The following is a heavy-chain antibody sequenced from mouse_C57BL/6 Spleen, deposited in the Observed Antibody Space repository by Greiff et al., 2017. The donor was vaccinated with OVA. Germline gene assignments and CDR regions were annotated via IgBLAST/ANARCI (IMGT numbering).Heavy chain of an antibody. V-gene: IGHV1-69*01. CDR3: GSGRGYVGAMDY. J-gene: IGHJ4*01. D-gene: IGHD2-2*01. CDR2: INPSDSYT. CDR1: GYTFTSYW. Sequence: QVQLKQPGAELVMPGASVKLSCKASGYTFTSYWMHWVKQRPGQGLEWIGEINPSDSYTNYNQKFKGKSTLTVAKYSSTAYMQHSSLTYESSAVYCGGSGRGYVGAMDYWGQGTSVTVSS.